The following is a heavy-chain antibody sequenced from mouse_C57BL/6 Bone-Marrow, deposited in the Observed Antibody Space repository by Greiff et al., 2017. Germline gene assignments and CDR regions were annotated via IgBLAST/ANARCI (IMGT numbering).Heavy chain of an antibody. CDR1: GYTFTDYY. Sequence: VKLVESGAELVRPGASVKLSCKASGYTFTDYYINWVKQRPGQGLEWIAEINPGSGSTNYNEKFKGKATLTEEKSSSTAYMQLSRLTSEDSAVYFCARYDFDFGVWGTGTTVTVS. CDR3: ARYDFDFGV. D-gene: IGHD2-13*01. CDR2: INPGSGST. V-gene: IGHV1-76*01. J-gene: IGHJ1*03.